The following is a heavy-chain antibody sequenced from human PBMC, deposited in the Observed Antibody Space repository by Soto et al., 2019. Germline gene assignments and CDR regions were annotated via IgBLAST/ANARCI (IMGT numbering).Heavy chain of an antibody. CDR1: RFTFSNYA. D-gene: IGHD1-7*01. J-gene: IGHJ5*01. CDR2: IGGRGSST. CDR3: AKYFPGELLPTCFDF. V-gene: IGHV3-23*01. Sequence: PGGSLRLSCAASRFTFSNYAMSWVRQAPGKGLEWVSAIGGRGSSTYYIDSVKGRFTISRDSSKNTLYLQMNSLRAEDTAIYYCAKYFPGELLPTCFDFWGRGTLVPVAS.